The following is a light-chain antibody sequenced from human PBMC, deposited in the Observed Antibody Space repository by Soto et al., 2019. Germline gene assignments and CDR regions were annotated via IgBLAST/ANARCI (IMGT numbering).Light chain of an antibody. J-gene: IGKJ4*01. CDR3: KHLNSQPQT. CDR1: QGISSY. V-gene: IGKV1-9*01. Sequence: DIQLTQSPSFLSASVGDRVTITCRASQGISSYLAWYQQKPGKAPKLLIYAASTLQSGVPSRFSGSGSGTEFTLTTSSLQPEDFATGSCKHLNSQPQTSGRGTNVEIK. CDR2: AAS.